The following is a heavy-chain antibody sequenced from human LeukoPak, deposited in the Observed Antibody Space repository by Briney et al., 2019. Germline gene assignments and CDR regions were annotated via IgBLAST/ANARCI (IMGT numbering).Heavy chain of an antibody. Sequence: GGSLRLSCAAAGFTFSSYGMHWVRQAPGKGLEWVAVIWYDGSNKYYADSVKGRFTISRDNSKNTLYLQMNSLRAEDTAVYYCASGITMVRGPTDYYGMDVWGKGTTVTVSS. CDR3: ASGITMVRGPTDYYGMDV. V-gene: IGHV3-33*01. CDR2: IWYDGSNK. J-gene: IGHJ6*04. D-gene: IGHD3-10*01. CDR1: GFTFSSYG.